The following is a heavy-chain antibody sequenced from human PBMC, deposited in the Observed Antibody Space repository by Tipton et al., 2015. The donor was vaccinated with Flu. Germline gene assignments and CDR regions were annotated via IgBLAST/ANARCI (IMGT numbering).Heavy chain of an antibody. CDR1: GFSFSNYE. CDR2: TSSSGSTK. CDR3: ARNVKDPAMDFMGPYYGLDV. Sequence: SLRLSCEGSGFSFSNYEMNWVRQALGKGLEWISRTSSSGSTKYYADSVEGRFTISRDNAKNSLYLQMNSLTADDTAIYYCARNVKDPAMDFMGPYYGLDVWGPGTTVTVSS. V-gene: IGHV3-48*03. D-gene: IGHD5-18*01. J-gene: IGHJ6*02.